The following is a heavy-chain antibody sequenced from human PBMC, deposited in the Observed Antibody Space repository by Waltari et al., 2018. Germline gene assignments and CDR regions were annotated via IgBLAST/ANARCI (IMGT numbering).Heavy chain of an antibody. V-gene: IGHV3-33*01. CDR1: GFTFSSYG. CDR2: IWYDGSNK. J-gene: IGHJ4*02. CDR3: ARDIEGLGDFDCSSTSCLGGY. D-gene: IGHD2-2*01. Sequence: QVQLVESGGGVVQPGRSLRLSCAASGFTFSSYGLHWVRQAPGKGLEWVAVIWYDGSNKYYADSVKGRFTISRDNSKNTLYLQMNSLRAEDTAVYYCARDIEGLGDFDCSSTSCLGGYWGQGTLVTVSS.